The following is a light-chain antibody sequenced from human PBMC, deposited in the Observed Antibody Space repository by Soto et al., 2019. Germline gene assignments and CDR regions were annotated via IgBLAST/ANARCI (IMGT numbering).Light chain of an antibody. J-gene: IGKJ5*01. CDR3: QQYNSYSLT. CDR1: QSISSS. Sequence: IQMTQSPSTLSASLGDRVPITCRAGQSISSSLDWYQQKPGKAPKLLIYDASSLESGVPSRFSGSGSGTEFTLTISSLQPDDFAPYYCQQYNSYSLTFGQGTRLEIK. V-gene: IGKV1-5*01. CDR2: DAS.